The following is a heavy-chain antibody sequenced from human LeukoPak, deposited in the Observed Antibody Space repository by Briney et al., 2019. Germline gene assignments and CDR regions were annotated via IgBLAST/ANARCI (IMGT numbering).Heavy chain of an antibody. CDR1: GFTFSGSA. D-gene: IGHD2-21*02. Sequence: GGSLRLSCAASGFTFSGSAMHWVRQASGKGLEWVGRIRSKANSYATAYAASVKGRFTISRGDSKNTAYLQMNSLKTEDTAVYYCTSVVVVTAIHGDYWGQGTLVTVSA. J-gene: IGHJ4*02. V-gene: IGHV3-73*01. CDR2: IRSKANSYAT. CDR3: TSVVVVTAIHGDY.